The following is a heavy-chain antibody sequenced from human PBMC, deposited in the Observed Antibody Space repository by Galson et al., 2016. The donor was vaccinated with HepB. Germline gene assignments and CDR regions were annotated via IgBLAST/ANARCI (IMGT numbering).Heavy chain of an antibody. CDR3: ASLTHYYGMDV. D-gene: IGHD3-9*01. Sequence: SVKVSCKASGGTFSSYAISWVRQAPGQGLEWMGGSITIFGTANYAQQFQGRVTITADESTSTAYMERSSRRSEDTPVYYCASLTHYYGMDVWGQGTTVTVSS. J-gene: IGHJ6*02. V-gene: IGHV1-69*13. CDR2: SITIFGTA. CDR1: GGTFSSYA.